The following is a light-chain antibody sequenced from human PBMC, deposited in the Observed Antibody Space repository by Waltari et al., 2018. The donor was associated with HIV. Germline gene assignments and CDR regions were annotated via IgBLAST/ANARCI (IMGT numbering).Light chain of an antibody. CDR1: VLAKKY. V-gene: IGLV3-27*01. CDR3: YSAADNTWV. Sequence: SYELTQPSSVSVSPGQTARITCSGDVLAKKYDRWFQQKPGQAPVLVIYKDTDRPSGIPERFSGSSSGTTVTLTISGAQVEDEADYYCYSAADNTWVFGGGTKLTVL. CDR2: KDT. J-gene: IGLJ3*02.